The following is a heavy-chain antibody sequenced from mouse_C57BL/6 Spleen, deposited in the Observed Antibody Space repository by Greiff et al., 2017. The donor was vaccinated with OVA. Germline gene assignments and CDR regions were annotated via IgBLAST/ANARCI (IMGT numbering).Heavy chain of an antibody. Sequence: EVQLVESGGGLVKPGGSLKLSCAASGFTFSSYAMSWVRQTPEKRLEWVATISDGGSYTYYPDNVKGRFTISRDNAKNNLYLQMSHLKSEDTAMYYCARGGYSNWYFDVWGTGTTVTVSS. D-gene: IGHD2-5*01. V-gene: IGHV5-4*01. J-gene: IGHJ1*03. CDR2: ISDGGSYT. CDR1: GFTFSSYA. CDR3: ARGGYSNWYFDV.